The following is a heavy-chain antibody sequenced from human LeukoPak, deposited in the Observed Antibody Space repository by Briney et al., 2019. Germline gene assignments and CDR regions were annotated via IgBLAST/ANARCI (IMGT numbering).Heavy chain of an antibody. CDR1: GGTFSSYT. CDR2: IIPILGIA. D-gene: IGHD3-10*01. Sequence: GASVKVSCKASGGTFSSYTISWVRQAPGQGLEWMGRIIPILGIANYAQKFQGRVTITADKSTSTAYMELSSLRSEDTAVYYCATVDDLEFRYYSDYWGQGTLVTVSS. V-gene: IGHV1-69*02. J-gene: IGHJ4*02. CDR3: ATVDDLEFRYYSDY.